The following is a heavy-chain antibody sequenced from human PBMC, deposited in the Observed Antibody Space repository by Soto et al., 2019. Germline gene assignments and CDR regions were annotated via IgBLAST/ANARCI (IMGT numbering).Heavy chain of an antibody. D-gene: IGHD7-27*01. J-gene: IGHJ3*02. CDR3: ARNWGVYGADAFDI. V-gene: IGHV3-48*04. Sequence: GESLKISCAASGFTFRSYSMNWVRQAPGKGLEWVSYISSSSSTIYYADSVKGRFTISRDNAKNSLYLQMNSLRAEDTGVYYCARNWGVYGADAFDIWGQGTMVTVSS. CDR1: GFTFRSYS. CDR2: ISSSSSTI.